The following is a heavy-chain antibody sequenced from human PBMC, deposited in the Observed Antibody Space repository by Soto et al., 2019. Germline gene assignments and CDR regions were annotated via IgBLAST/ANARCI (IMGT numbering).Heavy chain of an antibody. J-gene: IGHJ6*02. CDR2: IYWDDDK. D-gene: IGHD6-13*01. V-gene: IGHV2-5*02. CDR1: GFSLSTSGVG. Sequence: QITLKESGPPLVKPTQTLTLTCIFSGFSLSTSGVGVGWIRQPPGKALEWLALIYWDDDKRYSPCLKSRLTITKDTSKNQVVLTMTNIDPVDTATYYCAHSTYSSSWYAFGMDGWGQRTTVTVSS. CDR3: AHSTYSSSWYAFGMDG.